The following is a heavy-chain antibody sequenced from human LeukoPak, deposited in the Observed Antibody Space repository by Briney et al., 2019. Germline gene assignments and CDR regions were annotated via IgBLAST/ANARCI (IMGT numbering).Heavy chain of an antibody. CDR2: INPNSGGT. D-gene: IGHD6-19*01. CDR1: GYTFTGYY. Sequence: ASVKVSCKASGYTFTGYYMHWVRQAPGQGLEWMGWINPNSGGTNYAQKFQGWVTITRDTSISTAYMELSRLRSDDTAVYYCARVPSQWLVPDYWGQGTLVTVSS. J-gene: IGHJ4*02. V-gene: IGHV1-2*04. CDR3: ARVPSQWLVPDY.